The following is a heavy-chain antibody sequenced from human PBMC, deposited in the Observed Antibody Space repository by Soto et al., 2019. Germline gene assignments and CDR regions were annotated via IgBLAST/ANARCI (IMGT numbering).Heavy chain of an antibody. CDR2: ISYDGSSK. CDR3: SKDRRGGRAVLDS. D-gene: IGHD2-8*01. V-gene: IGHV3-30*04. J-gene: IGHJ4*02. CDR1: GFTFRNYP. Sequence: GGSLRLSCAASGFTFRNYPMNWVRQAPDKGLQWVAVISYDGSSKYHADSVKGRFTISRDNSKNTLHLQMNSLRAEDTAVYYCSKDRRGGRAVLDSWGQGTPVTVSS.